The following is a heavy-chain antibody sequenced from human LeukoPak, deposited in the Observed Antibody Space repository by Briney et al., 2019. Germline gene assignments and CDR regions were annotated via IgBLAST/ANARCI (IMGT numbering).Heavy chain of an antibody. J-gene: IGHJ4*02. D-gene: IGHD3-10*01. Sequence: PSETLSLTCTVSGGSISSYYWSWIRQPPGKGLEWSGYIYYSGSTNYNPSLKSRVTISVDTSKNQFSLKLSSVTAADTAVYYCANYNYYGLVSYHHYFDYWGQGTLVTVSS. V-gene: IGHV4-59*01. CDR3: ANYNYYGLVSYHHYFDY. CDR1: GGSISSYY. CDR2: IYYSGST.